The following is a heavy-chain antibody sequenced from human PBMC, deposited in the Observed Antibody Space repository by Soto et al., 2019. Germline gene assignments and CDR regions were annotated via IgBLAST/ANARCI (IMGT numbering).Heavy chain of an antibody. CDR2: XXXXXGXX. Sequence: ASVKVSRKASGYTFTSYGISWVRQAPGQGXXWXXWXXXXXGXXXYAQKLQGRVTMTTDTSTSTAYMELRRLRSDDTAMYYCARWSYLDYWGQGTRVTVSS. V-gene: IGHV1-18*04. D-gene: IGHD3-3*01. J-gene: IGHJ4*02. CDR3: ARWSYLDY. CDR1: GYTFTSYG.